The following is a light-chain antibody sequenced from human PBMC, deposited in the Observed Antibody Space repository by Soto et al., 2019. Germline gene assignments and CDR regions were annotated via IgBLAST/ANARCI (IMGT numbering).Light chain of an antibody. CDR3: QKYDSAPDT. V-gene: IGKV1-27*01. J-gene: IGKJ3*01. CDR1: QAISNL. Sequence: DIQMTQSPSSLSGSVGDRVTITCRASQAISNLLAWYQQMPGKVPKLLIYAASTLQSGVPSRFSGSGSGTDFALTISSLQPEDVATYYCQKYDSAPDTFGPGTKVDLK. CDR2: AAS.